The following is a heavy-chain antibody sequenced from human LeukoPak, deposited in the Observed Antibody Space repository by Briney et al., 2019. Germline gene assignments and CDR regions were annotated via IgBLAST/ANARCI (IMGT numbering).Heavy chain of an antibody. CDR2: INPNGGST. CDR3: ARRYCSGTSCSFDY. J-gene: IGHJ4*02. D-gene: IGHD2-2*01. Sequence: GASVKVSCKASGYTSINYYLHWVRQAPGQGLEWMGIINPNGGSTSYEQKLQGRVTMTKDTSTSTVYMELSSLRSEDTAVYYCARRYCSGTSCSFDYWGQGTLVTVSS. V-gene: IGHV1-46*03. CDR1: GYTSINYY.